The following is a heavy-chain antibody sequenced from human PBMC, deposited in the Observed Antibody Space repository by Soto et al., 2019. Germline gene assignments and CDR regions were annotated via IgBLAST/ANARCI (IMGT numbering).Heavy chain of an antibody. J-gene: IGHJ5*02. V-gene: IGHV1-8*01. CDR3: AYSSGWAELRA. D-gene: IGHD6-19*01. Sequence: QVQLVQSGAEVKKPGASVKVSCKASGYTFTRYDINWVRQATGQGLEWMGWMNPKTGNTGYGKKFQGRVTLTRNTTLRTAYMELSSLRSEDTAIYYCAYSSGWAELRAWGQGTLVTVPS. CDR2: MNPKTGNT. CDR1: GYTFTRYD.